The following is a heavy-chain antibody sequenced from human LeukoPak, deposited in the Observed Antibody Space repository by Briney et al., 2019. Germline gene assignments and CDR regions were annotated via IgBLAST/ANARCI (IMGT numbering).Heavy chain of an antibody. J-gene: IGHJ3*02. D-gene: IGHD1-26*01. V-gene: IGHV3-7*01. Sequence: PGGSLRLSCVASGFIFSRYGMHWVRQAPGKGLEWVANIKQDGSEKYYVDSVKGRFTISRDNAKNSLYLQMNSLRAEDTAVYYCARALRGSYYRLAFDIWGQGTMVTVSS. CDR3: ARALRGSYYRLAFDI. CDR2: IKQDGSEK. CDR1: GFIFSRYG.